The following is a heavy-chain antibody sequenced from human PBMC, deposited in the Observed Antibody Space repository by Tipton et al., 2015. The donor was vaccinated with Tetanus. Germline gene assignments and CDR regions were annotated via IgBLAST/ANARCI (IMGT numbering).Heavy chain of an antibody. CDR3: ARAVVTARRFDP. V-gene: IGHV4-34*01. J-gene: IGHJ5*02. Sequence: LRLSCAVYGGSFSGYYWSWIRQPPGKGLEWIGEINHSGSTNYNPSLKSRVTISVDTSKNHFSLKLSSVTAADTAVYYCARAVVTARRFDPWGQGTLVTVSS. CDR1: GGSFSGYY. D-gene: IGHD2-21*02. CDR2: INHSGST.